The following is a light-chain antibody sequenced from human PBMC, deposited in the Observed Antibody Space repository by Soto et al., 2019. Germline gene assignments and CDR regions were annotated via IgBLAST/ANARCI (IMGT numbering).Light chain of an antibody. CDR3: QQRSDWPWT. Sequence: ESVLTDSPATLPLSPGEIATLSFGASQSVSSYLAWYQQKPGQAPRLLIYDAYNRATGIPARFSGSGSGTDLPLHISRLEPEDFAVYYCQQRSDWPWTFGKGTKVDIK. J-gene: IGKJ1*01. CDR2: DAY. CDR1: QSVSSY. V-gene: IGKV3-11*01.